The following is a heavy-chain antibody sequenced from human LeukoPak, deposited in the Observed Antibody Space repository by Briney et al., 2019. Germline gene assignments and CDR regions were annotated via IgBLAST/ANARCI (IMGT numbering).Heavy chain of an antibody. V-gene: IGHV3-48*03. CDR1: GLTFSSYE. Sequence: GGSLRLSRAASGLTFSSYEMNWVRQAPGKGLEWVSYISNSGSTTYYADSVKGRFTISRDNAKNSLYLQMNSLRAEDTAVYYCASIPSGYYNYYYMDVWGKGTTVTVSS. CDR3: ASIPSGYYNYYYMDV. J-gene: IGHJ6*03. CDR2: ISNSGSTT. D-gene: IGHD3-10*01.